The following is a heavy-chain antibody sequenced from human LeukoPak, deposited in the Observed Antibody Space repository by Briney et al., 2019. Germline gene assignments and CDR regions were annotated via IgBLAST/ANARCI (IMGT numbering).Heavy chain of an antibody. V-gene: IGHV3-30*04. CDR3: ARLTVTTDYYYYMDV. D-gene: IGHD4-17*01. CDR2: ISYDGSNK. J-gene: IGHJ6*03. Sequence: GGSLRLSCAASGFTFSSYAMHWVRQAPGKGLEWVAVISYDGSNKYYADSVKGRFTISRDNSKNTLYLQMNSLRAEDTAVYYCARLTVTTDYYYYMDVWGKGTTVTVSS. CDR1: GFTFSSYA.